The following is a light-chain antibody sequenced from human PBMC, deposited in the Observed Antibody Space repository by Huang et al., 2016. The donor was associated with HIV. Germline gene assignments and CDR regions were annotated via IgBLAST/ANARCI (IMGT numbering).Light chain of an antibody. Sequence: EILLTQSPGTLSLSPGERATLSCRASQSVNNYLAWSQKKPGQAPRLLIYGASSRATGIPDRFSGSGSGTDFTLTISRLEPEDFAVYYCQQYGSSPSFGRGTKLEIK. CDR1: QSVNNY. CDR2: GAS. V-gene: IGKV3-20*01. CDR3: QQYGSSPS. J-gene: IGKJ2*03.